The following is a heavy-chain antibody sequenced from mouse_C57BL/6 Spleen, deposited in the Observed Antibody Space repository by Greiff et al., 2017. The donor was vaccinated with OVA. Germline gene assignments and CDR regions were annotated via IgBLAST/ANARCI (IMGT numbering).Heavy chain of an antibody. Sequence: QVQLKESGPELVKPGASVKISSKASGYTFTDYYINWVKQRPGQGLEWIGWIFPGSGSTYYNEKFKGKATLTVDKSSSTAYMLLSSLTSEDSAVYFCASRYGYDGGYYAMDYWGQGTSVTVSS. J-gene: IGHJ4*01. V-gene: IGHV1-75*01. CDR2: IFPGSGST. CDR3: ASRYGYDGGYYAMDY. CDR1: GYTFTDYY. D-gene: IGHD2-2*01.